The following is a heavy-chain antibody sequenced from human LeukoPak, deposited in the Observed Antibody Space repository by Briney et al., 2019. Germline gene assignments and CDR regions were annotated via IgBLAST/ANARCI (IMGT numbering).Heavy chain of an antibody. D-gene: IGHD4-11*01. CDR3: AKEGLATTYAFDI. Sequence: GGSLRLSCAASGFTFSNAWMSWVRQAPGKGLEWVSAISGSGGSTYYADSVKGRFTISRDNSKNTLYLQMNSLRAEDTAVYYCAKEGLATTYAFDIWGQGTMVTVSS. J-gene: IGHJ3*02. V-gene: IGHV3-23*01. CDR1: GFTFSNAW. CDR2: ISGSGGST.